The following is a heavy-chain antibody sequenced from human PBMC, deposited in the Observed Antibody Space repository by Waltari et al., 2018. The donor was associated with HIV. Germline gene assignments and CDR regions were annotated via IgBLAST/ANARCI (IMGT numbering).Heavy chain of an antibody. Sequence: QVHLVQSGPEVKRPGASVKISCKAYGYTFINFDVNWVRQAAGQGPGWLGWMNRNGGNTAFPYIIEDRVTRTRDVSTDTAYMEMSGLTPEDTAIYYCARNSSGKGNRYFYYGLDVWGQGTPVTV. CDR1: GYTFINFD. J-gene: IGHJ6*02. CDR2: MNRNGGNT. D-gene: IGHD3-22*01. V-gene: IGHV1-8*02. CDR3: ARNSSGKGNRYFYYGLDV.